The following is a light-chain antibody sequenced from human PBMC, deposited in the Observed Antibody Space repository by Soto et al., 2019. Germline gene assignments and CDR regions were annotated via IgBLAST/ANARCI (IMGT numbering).Light chain of an antibody. Sequence: QSALTQPDSVSGYPGQSITISCTGTSSDVGGYNYVSWYQQHPGKAPKLMIYDVSNRPSGVSNRFSGSKSGNTASLTISGLQAEDEADYYCSSYTSSSTLVFGGGTKLTVL. V-gene: IGLV2-14*01. CDR1: SSDVGGYNY. CDR3: SSYTSSSTLV. J-gene: IGLJ2*01. CDR2: DVS.